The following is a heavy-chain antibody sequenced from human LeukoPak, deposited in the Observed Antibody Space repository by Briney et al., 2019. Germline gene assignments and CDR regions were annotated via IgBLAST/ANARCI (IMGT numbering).Heavy chain of an antibody. CDR1: GGTFSNYV. D-gene: IGHD3-22*01. J-gene: IGHJ4*02. V-gene: IGHV1-69*01. CDR2: LIPIFDSA. Sequence: GSSVKVSCKASGGTFSNYVSSWVRQAPGQGLEWMGGLIPIFDSADYAQKFRGRVTFTADESANTAYMELSSLRSEDTAVYYCATVLAYYSDSSGYSDWGQGTLVIVSS. CDR3: ATVLAYYSDSSGYSD.